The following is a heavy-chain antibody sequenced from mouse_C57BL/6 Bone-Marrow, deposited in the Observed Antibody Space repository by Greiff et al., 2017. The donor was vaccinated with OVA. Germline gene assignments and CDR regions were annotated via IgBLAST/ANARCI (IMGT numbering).Heavy chain of an antibody. Sequence: EVQGVESGGGLVQPGGSLKLSCAASGFTFSNYGLSWVRQTPDKRLELVANINSNGGSTYYPDSVKGRFTISRDNAKTTLNLQMSSLKSEDTAMYYCARGFDHDSWFAYWGQGTLVTVSA. CDR3: ARGFDHDSWFAY. CDR2: INSNGGST. V-gene: IGHV5-6-3*01. CDR1: GFTFSNYG. D-gene: IGHD2-4*01. J-gene: IGHJ3*01.